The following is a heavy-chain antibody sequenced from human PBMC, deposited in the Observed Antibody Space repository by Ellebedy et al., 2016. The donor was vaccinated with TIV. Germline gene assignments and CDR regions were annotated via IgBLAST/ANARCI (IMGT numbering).Heavy chain of an antibody. J-gene: IGHJ5*02. CDR1: GVSISNTAYY. D-gene: IGHD2-2*01. V-gene: IGHV4-39*02. CDR3: ARDVHFASLYMPLDL. CDR2: ISHSGLA. Sequence: SETLSLTXNVSGVSISNTAYYWVWIRQPPGETLEWIGNISHSGLAHYNPSLASRVHISVDTSNNQFSLTMSSVTAADTAVHFCARDVHFASLYMPLDLWGQGTLVTVTA.